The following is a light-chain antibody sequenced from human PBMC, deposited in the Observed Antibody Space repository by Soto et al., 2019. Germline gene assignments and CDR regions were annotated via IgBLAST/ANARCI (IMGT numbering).Light chain of an antibody. CDR2: EVS. V-gene: IGLV2-14*01. CDR3: TSYTSSTTVV. J-gene: IGLJ3*02. Sequence: QSVLTQPASVSGSPGQSITISCSGTSSDIGAYNYVSWYQQKPGKAPKLLISEVSNRPSGISIRFSGSKSGNTASLTISGLQAEDEADYYCTSYTSSTTVVFGGGTKLTGL. CDR1: SSDIGAYNY.